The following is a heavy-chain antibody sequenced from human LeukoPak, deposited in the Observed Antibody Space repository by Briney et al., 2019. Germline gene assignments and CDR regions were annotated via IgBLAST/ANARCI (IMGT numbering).Heavy chain of an antibody. J-gene: IGHJ4*02. Sequence: SETLSLTCAVYGGSFSGYYWSWIRQPPGKGLEWIGEINHSGSTNYNPSLKSRVTISVDTSKIQFSLKLSSVTAADTAVYYCARGFRGHSSSSFDYWGQGTLVTVSS. CDR1: GGSFSGYY. CDR3: ARGFRGHSSSSFDY. CDR2: INHSGST. V-gene: IGHV4-34*01. D-gene: IGHD6-13*01.